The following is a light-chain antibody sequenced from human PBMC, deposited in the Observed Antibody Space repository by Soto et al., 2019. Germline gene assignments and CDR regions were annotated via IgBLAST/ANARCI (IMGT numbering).Light chain of an antibody. CDR2: EVS. CDR3: SSFTNTGTWL. CDR1: SSDVGAYNY. V-gene: IGLV2-14*01. J-gene: IGLJ2*01. Sequence: QSALTQPASVSGSPGQSITISCTGTSSDVGAYNYVSWYQQHPGKAPKLMIYEVSNRPSGVSNRFSGSKSGNTASLTISGLQAEDEADFYCSSFTNTGTWLFGGGTKVTVL.